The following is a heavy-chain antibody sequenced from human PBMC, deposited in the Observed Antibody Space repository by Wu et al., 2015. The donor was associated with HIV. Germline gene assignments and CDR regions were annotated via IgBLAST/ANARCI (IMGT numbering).Heavy chain of an antibody. J-gene: IGHJ1*01. D-gene: IGHD5-18*01. CDR2: ISANNGST. CDR1: GYSFNTYG. V-gene: IGHV1-18*01. Sequence: VQLVQSGTEVKKPGASVKVSCKASGYSFNTYGINWVRQAPGQGLEWMGWISANNGSTESTQRLQGRVTMTTDTSTSTAYLEVKSLRSDDTAVYYCARGGYKYGTHLQLWGQGTLVIVSS. CDR3: ARGGYKYGTHLQL.